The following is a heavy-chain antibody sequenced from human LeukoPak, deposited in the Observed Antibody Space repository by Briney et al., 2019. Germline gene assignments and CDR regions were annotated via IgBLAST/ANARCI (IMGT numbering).Heavy chain of an antibody. CDR3: ARSSWSLFDY. CDR2: IYTSGST. Sequence: PSQTLSLTCTVSGGSISSGSYYWSWIRQPAGKGLEWIGHIYTSGSTNYNPSLKSRVTISVDTSKNQFSLKLSSVTAADTAVYYCARSSWSLFDYWGQGTLVTVSS. D-gene: IGHD1-26*01. CDR1: GGSISSGSYY. J-gene: IGHJ4*02. V-gene: IGHV4-61*09.